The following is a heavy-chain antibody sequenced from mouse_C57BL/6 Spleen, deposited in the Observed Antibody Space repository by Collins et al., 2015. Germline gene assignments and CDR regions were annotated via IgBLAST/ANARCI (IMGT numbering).Heavy chain of an antibody. CDR3: ARLGYDYDGAY. CDR2: IHPNSGST. D-gene: IGHD2-4*01. CDR1: GYTFTSYW. V-gene: IGHV1-64*01. J-gene: IGHJ3*01. Sequence: QVQLQQPGAELVKPGASVKLSCKASGYTFTSYWMHWVKQRPGQGLEWIGMIHPNSGSTNYNEKFKSKATLTVDKSSSTAYMQLSSLTSEDSAVYYCARLGYDYDGAYWGQGTLVTVSA.